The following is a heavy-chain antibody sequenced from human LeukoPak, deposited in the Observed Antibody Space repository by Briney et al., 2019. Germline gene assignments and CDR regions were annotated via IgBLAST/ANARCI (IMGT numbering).Heavy chain of an antibody. Sequence: PSETLSLTCTVPGGSISSYYWSWIRQPPGKGLEWIGSIYHSGSTYYNPSLKSRVTISVDTSKNQFSLKLNSVTAADTAVYYCARDGRFGELLVRDAFDIWGQGTMVTVSS. V-gene: IGHV4-59*04. CDR2: IYHSGST. CDR3: ARDGRFGELLVRDAFDI. CDR1: GGSISSYY. J-gene: IGHJ3*02. D-gene: IGHD3-10*01.